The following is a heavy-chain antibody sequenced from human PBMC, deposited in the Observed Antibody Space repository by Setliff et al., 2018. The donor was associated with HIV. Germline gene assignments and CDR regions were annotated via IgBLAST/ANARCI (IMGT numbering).Heavy chain of an antibody. CDR2: LDPENNDT. CDR1: GYTFTDYY. D-gene: IGHD6-19*01. CDR3: TTSGLIAVHSFDP. Sequence: KVSCKASGYTFTDYYIHWVQQAPGKGLEWMGRLDPENNDTIFAEKFQGRVTITADTSIDTAYMEVSSLRSEDTAIYYCTTSGLIAVHSFDPWGQGTLVTVTS. V-gene: IGHV1-69-2*01. J-gene: IGHJ5*02.